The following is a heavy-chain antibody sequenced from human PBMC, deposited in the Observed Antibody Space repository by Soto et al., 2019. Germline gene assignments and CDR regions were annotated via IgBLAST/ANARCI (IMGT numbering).Heavy chain of an antibody. CDR3: ARADFDWLVSG. CDR1: GGSFSGYY. J-gene: IGHJ4*02. V-gene: IGHV4-34*01. Sequence: SETLSLTCAVYGGSFSGYYWSWIRQPPGKGLEWIGEINHSGSTNYNPSLKSRVTISVDTSKNQFSLKLSSVTAADTAVYYCARADFDWLVSGWGQGTLVTVS. D-gene: IGHD3-9*01. CDR2: INHSGST.